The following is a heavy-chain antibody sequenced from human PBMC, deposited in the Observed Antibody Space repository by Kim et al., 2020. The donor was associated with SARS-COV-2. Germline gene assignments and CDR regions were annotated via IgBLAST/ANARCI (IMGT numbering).Heavy chain of an antibody. CDR2: IKEDGSET. CDR3: ARDVDYDSSSFYYGYYYHYGLDV. Sequence: GGSLRLSCVGSGFTFSRYWMSWVRQARGKGLEWVANIKEDGSETYYVDSVEGRFTISRDNAKNSVFLQMKKLRAEDTAVYYCARDVDYDSSSFYYGYYYHYGLDVWGQGTGVTVS. D-gene: IGHD3-22*01. CDR1: GFTFSRYW. V-gene: IGHV3-7*01. J-gene: IGHJ6*02.